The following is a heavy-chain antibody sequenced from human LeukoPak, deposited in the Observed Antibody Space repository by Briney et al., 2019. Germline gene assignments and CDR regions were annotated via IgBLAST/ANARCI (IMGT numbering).Heavy chain of an antibody. V-gene: IGHV3-11*04. CDR1: GFTFSDYY. Sequence: PGGTLRLSCAVSGFTFSDYYMSWIRQPPGKGLEWVLYISCSGSTIYYADSVKGRFTISRDNSKNTRYLQMNSLRAEDTAVYYCAKDLGYSSSWYVGYWGQGTLVTVSS. J-gene: IGHJ4*02. CDR2: ISCSGSTI. CDR3: AKDLGYSSSWYVGY. D-gene: IGHD6-13*01.